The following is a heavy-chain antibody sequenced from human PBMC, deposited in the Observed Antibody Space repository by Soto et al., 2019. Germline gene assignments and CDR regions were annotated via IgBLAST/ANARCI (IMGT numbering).Heavy chain of an antibody. J-gene: IGHJ4*03. CDR3: AKDDYYDSSALDY. D-gene: IGHD3-22*01. Sequence: GGSLRLSCAASGLTFSSYGMHWVRQAPGKGLEWVAVISYDGSNKYYADSVKGRFTISRDNSKNTLYLQMNSLRAEDAAVYYCAKDDYYDSSALDYWGQGTTVTVSS. CDR1: GLTFSSYG. V-gene: IGHV3-30*18. CDR2: ISYDGSNK.